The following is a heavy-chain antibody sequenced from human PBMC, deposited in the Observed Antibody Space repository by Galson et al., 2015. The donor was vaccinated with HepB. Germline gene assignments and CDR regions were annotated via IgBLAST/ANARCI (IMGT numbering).Heavy chain of an antibody. CDR2: ISYDGSNK. D-gene: IGHD2-15*01. J-gene: IGHJ4*02. CDR3: AKDLVASSFDS. V-gene: IGHV3-30*18. CDR1: GFTFSSYG. Sequence: SLRLSCAASGFTFSSYGMHWVRQAPGKGLEWVAVISYDGSNKYYADSVKGRFTISRDNSKNTLYLQMNSLRAEDTAVYYCAKDLVASSFDSWGQGTLVTVSS.